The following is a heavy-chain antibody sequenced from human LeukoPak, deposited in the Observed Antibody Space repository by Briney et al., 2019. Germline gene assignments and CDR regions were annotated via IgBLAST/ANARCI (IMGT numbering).Heavy chain of an antibody. D-gene: IGHD3-22*01. CDR3: ASEVSRPYYYDSSGSDAFDI. J-gene: IGHJ3*02. V-gene: IGHV1-2*02. Sequence: ASVKVSCKASGYTFTGYYMHWVRQAPGQGLEWMGWINPNSGGTNYAQKFQGRVTMTGDTSISTAYMELSRLRSDDTAVYYCASEVSRPYYYDSSGSDAFDIWGQGTMVTVSS. CDR1: GYTFTGYY. CDR2: INPNSGGT.